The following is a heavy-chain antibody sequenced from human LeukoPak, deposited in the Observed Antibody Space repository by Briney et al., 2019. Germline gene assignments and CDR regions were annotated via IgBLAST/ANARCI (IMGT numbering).Heavy chain of an antibody. V-gene: IGHV3-23*01. CDR3: ARDLRRWAAAGTIDY. D-gene: IGHD6-13*01. CDR1: GFTFSSYA. Sequence: PGGSLRLSCAASGFTFSSYAMSWVRQAPGKGLEWVSAISGSGGSTYYADSVKGRFTISRDNSKNTLYLQMNSLRAEDTAVYYCARDLRRWAAAGTIDYWGQGTLVTVSS. J-gene: IGHJ4*02. CDR2: ISGSGGST.